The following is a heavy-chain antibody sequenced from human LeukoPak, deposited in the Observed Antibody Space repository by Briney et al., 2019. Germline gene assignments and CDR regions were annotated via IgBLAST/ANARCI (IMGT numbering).Heavy chain of an antibody. Sequence: SETLSLTCTVSGGSISSYYWIWIRQPPGKGLEWIGEINYSGSTSSNPSLKSRVSMSVDTSKSHFSLRLSSVTAADTAVYYCARGQGSGFDPWGQGTLVIVSS. CDR2: INYSGST. V-gene: IGHV4-34*01. CDR1: GGSISSYY. J-gene: IGHJ5*02. CDR3: ARGQGSGFDP.